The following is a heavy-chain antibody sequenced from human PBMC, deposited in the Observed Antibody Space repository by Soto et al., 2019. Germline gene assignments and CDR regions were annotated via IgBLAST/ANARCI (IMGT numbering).Heavy chain of an antibody. CDR3: ARDGELLSYYYGMDV. CDR2: IIPIFGTA. J-gene: IGHJ6*02. CDR1: GGTFSSYA. V-gene: IGHV1-69*13. Sequence: SVKVSCKASGGTFSSYAISWVRQAPGQGLEWMGGIIPIFGTANYAQKFQGRVTITADESTRTAYMELSSLRSEDTAVYYCARDGELLSYYYGMDVWGQGTTVTVSS. D-gene: IGHD1-26*01.